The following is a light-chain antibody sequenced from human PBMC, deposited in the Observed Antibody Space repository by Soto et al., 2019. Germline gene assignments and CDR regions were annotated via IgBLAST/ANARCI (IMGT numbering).Light chain of an antibody. Sequence: EVVLTQSPATLSVSPGDRATLSCRASQSVSRNLACYQQKPGQAPRLLIYGASTRATGVPARFSGSGSATEFTLSISSLQSEDVAVYYCQQYGDWTPETFGQGTKLEI. CDR3: QQYGDWTPET. V-gene: IGKV3-15*01. CDR1: QSVSRN. CDR2: GAS. J-gene: IGKJ2*01.